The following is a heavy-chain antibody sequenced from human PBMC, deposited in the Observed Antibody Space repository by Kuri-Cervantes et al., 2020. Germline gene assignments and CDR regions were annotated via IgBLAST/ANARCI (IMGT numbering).Heavy chain of an antibody. CDR3: ASRGTNGFDI. CDR1: GFTFSNAW. D-gene: IGHD1-26*01. Sequence: GESLKISCAASGFTFSNAWMSWVRQAPGKGLEWVGRIKSKTDGGTTDYAAPVKGRFTISRDNAKNTLYLQMNSLRDEDTAVYYCASRGTNGFDIWGQGTMVTVSS. J-gene: IGHJ3*02. V-gene: IGHV3-15*05. CDR2: IKSKTDGGTT.